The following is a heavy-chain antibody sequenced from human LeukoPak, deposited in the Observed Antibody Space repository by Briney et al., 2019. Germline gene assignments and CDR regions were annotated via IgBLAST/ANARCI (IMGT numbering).Heavy chain of an antibody. CDR1: GVSISSSNSY. V-gene: IGHV4-39*01. D-gene: IGHD3/OR15-3a*01. CDR3: ARQTGSGLFILP. J-gene: IGHJ4*02. Sequence: SETLSLTRTVSGVSISSSNSYWGWIRQPPGKGLEWIGSIYYSGNTYYNASLKSQVSISIDTSKNQFSLRPTSVTAADTAVYYCARQTGSGLFILPGGQGTLVTVSS. CDR2: IYYSGNT.